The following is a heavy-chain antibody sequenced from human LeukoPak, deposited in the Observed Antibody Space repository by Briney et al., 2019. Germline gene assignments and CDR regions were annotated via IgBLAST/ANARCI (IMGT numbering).Heavy chain of an antibody. CDR3: ARVNSGYDCFAY. D-gene: IGHD5-12*01. V-gene: IGHV3-53*01. J-gene: IGHJ4*02. CDR1: WFTVSSNY. CDR2: IYIGVST. Sequence: VGSLRLSFAASWFTVSSNYMSWVRQAPGKGLEWVSVIYIGVSTYYADSVKGRFTISRDNSKNTLSLQLNSLRAEDTAVYYCARVNSGYDCFAYWGQGTLVTVSS.